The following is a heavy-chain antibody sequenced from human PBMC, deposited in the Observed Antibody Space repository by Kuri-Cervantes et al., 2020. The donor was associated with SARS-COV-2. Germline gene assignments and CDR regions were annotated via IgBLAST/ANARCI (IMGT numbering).Heavy chain of an antibody. J-gene: IGHJ3*02. V-gene: IGHV3-11*03. CDR1: GFTFSDYY. CDR2: ISSSSSYT. D-gene: IGHD3-22*01. CDR3: ARRGILYYDSSGFAFDI. Sequence: GESLKISCAASGFTFSDYYMSWIRQAPGKGLEWVSYISSSSSYTNYADSVKGRFTISRDNAKNSLYLQMDSLRAEDTAVYYCARRGILYYDSSGFAFDIWGQGTMVTVSS.